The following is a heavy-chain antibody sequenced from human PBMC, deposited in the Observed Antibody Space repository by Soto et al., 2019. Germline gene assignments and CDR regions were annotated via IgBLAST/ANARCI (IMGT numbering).Heavy chain of an antibody. D-gene: IGHD3-16*01. V-gene: IGHV1-69*08. CDR2: IIAILGIA. Sequence: QVQLVQSGAEVKKPGSSVKVSCKASGGTFSSYTISWVRQDPGQGLEWMGRIIAILGIANYAQKFQGRVTITADKSTSTAYMELSSLGSEDTAVYYCAREVGAPVGRRQVGDGMDVWGQGTTVTVSS. J-gene: IGHJ6*02. CDR3: AREVGAPVGRRQVGDGMDV. CDR1: GGTFSSYT.